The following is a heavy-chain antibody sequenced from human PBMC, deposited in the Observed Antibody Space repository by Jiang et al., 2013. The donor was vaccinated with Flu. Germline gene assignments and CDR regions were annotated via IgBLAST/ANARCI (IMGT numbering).Heavy chain of an antibody. CDR3: ARHEYYGGSYYFDY. J-gene: IGHJ4*02. D-gene: IGHD4-23*01. CDR2: IYYSGST. V-gene: IGHV4-59*08. Sequence: SLTCTVSGGSISSYYWSRIRQPPGKGLEWIGYIYYSGSTNYNPSLKSRVTISVDTSKNQFSLKLTSVTAADTALYYCARHEYYGGSYYFDYWGQGTLVTVSS. CDR1: GGSISSYY.